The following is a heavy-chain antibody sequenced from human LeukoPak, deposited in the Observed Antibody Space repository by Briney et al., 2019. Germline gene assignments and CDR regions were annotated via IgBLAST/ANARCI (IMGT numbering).Heavy chain of an antibody. V-gene: IGHV4-39*07. CDR2: FYYSGST. D-gene: IGHD3-10*01. J-gene: IGHJ5*01. Sequence: SETLSLTCTVAGGSISSSSYYWGWIRQPPGKGLEGIGSFYYSGSTYYNPSLKNRVTISVDTSKRQFSLKLSSVTAADTAVYYCARDGRFAWLDSWGQGTLVTVSS. CDR1: GGSISSSSYY. CDR3: ARDGRFAWLDS.